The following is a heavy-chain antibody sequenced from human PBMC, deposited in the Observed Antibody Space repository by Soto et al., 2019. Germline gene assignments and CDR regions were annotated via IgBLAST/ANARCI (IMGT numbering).Heavy chain of an antibody. J-gene: IGHJ4*02. CDR2: ISAYDGNT. D-gene: IGHD6-13*01. CDR3: ARETRQQLASDY. Sequence: ASVKVCCKTSGDSFNDYYIHWVRQAPGQGLEWMGWISAYDGNTNYAQKLQGRVTMTTDTSTSTAYMELRSLRSDDTAVYYCARETRQQLASDYWGQGTLVTVSS. CDR1: GDSFNDYY. V-gene: IGHV1-18*04.